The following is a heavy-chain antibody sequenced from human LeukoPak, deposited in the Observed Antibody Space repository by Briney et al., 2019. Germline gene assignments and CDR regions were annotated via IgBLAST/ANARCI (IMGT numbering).Heavy chain of an antibody. V-gene: IGHV5-51*01. CDR3: AAGRGSGWPYFDY. CDR2: IYPDDSDT. D-gene: IGHD6-19*01. CDR1: GYSFTSYW. J-gene: IGHJ4*02. Sequence: GESLKTSFKGSGYSFTSYWSGWVRKLHGKGLEWRGSIYPDDSDTRYSPSFQGQVTSSADKSISTAYLQWSSLKASDTAMYYCAAGRGSGWPYFDYWGQGTLVTVSS.